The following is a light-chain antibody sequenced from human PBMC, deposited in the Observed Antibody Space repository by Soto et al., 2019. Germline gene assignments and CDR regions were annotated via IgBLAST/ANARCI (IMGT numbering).Light chain of an antibody. CDR1: QSFSGY. CDR3: QQYSAFTWT. J-gene: IGKJ1*01. Sequence: DIQMTQSPSTLSASVGDRVTITCRASQSFSGYLAWYQQKPGKAPKLLIYKASSLQSGVPSRFSGSGSGTEFTLTISGLQPDDFATYFCQQYSAFTWTFGQGTKVEIK. V-gene: IGKV1-5*03. CDR2: KAS.